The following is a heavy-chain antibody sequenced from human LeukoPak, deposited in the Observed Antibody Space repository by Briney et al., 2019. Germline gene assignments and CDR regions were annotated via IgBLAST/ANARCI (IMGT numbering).Heavy chain of an antibody. V-gene: IGHV1-46*01. CDR1: GYTFTSFY. Sequence: ASLKVSCEASGYTFTSFYIHWVRLAPGQGVEWMGLINPSGVCTSYAQKFQDRVTVTRDTSTSTLYMELRSLRSEDTAVYYCARDSITPYAFDIWGQGTMVTVSS. J-gene: IGHJ3*02. CDR2: INPSGVCT. CDR3: ARDSITPYAFDI. D-gene: IGHD3-10*01.